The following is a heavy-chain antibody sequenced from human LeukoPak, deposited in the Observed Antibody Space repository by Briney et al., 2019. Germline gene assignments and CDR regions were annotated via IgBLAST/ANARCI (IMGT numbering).Heavy chain of an antibody. J-gene: IGHJ3*02. CDR3: ARSGIAAAARGAFDI. V-gene: IGHV3-30-3*01. CDR1: GFTFSSYA. D-gene: IGHD6-13*01. Sequence: GGSLRLSCAASGFTFSSYAMHWVRQAPGKGLEWVAVISYDGSNKYYADSVKGRFTISRDNSKNTLYLQMNSLRAEDTAVYYCARSGIAAAARGAFDIWGQGTMVTVSS. CDR2: ISYDGSNK.